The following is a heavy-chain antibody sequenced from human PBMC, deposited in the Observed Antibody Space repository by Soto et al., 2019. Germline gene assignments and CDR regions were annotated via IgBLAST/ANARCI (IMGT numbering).Heavy chain of an antibody. CDR2: INWNGGST. CDR1: GFTFDDYG. J-gene: IGHJ4*01. Sequence: GGSLRLSCAASGFTFDDYGMSWVRQAPGKGLEWVSGINWNGGSTGYADSVKGRFTISRDNAKNSLYLQMNSLRAEDTALYHCTTDSYSTMIIVRFDYWGHGTLVTVSS. V-gene: IGHV3-20*01. CDR3: TTDSYSTMIIVRFDY. D-gene: IGHD3-22*01.